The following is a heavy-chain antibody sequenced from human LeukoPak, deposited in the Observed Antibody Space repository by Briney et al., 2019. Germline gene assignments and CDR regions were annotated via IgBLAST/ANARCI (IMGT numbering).Heavy chain of an antibody. J-gene: IGHJ3*02. CDR2: IIPIFGTA. CDR1: GGTFSSYA. D-gene: IGHD3-10*01. V-gene: IGHV1-69*05. CDR3: ARAGSGFDAFDI. Sequence: ASVKVSCKASGGTFSSYAISWVRQAPGQGLEWMVGIIPIFGTANYAQQFQGRVTITTDESTSTAYMELSSLRCEDTAVYYCARAGSGFDAFDIWGQGTMVSVSS.